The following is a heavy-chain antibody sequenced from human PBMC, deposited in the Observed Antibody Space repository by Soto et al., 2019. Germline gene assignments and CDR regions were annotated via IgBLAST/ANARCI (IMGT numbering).Heavy chain of an antibody. Sequence: QVHLVESGGGVVQPGKSLRLSCAASGFTFSSYGMHWVRQAPGMRLEWVAIISYDGSNQYYADSVKGRFTISRHNSKNTLYLQMNSLRAEDTAVYHCAKRRQLGDYYYYGMDVWGQGTTVTVSS. V-gene: IGHV3-30*18. CDR2: ISYDGSNQ. J-gene: IGHJ6*02. CDR1: GFTFSSYG. CDR3: AKRRQLGDYYYYGMDV. D-gene: IGHD3-10*01.